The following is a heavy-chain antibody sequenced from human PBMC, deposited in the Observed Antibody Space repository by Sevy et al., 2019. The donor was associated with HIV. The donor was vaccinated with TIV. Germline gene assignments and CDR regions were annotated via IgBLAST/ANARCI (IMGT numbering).Heavy chain of an antibody. CDR3: ARGDGHNHHFDY. J-gene: IGHJ4*02. CDR1: GGTFSSYA. CDR2: IIPSFGTA. Sequence: SSVKVSCKASGGTFSSYAISWVRQAPGQGLQWMGGIIPSFGTANYARKFQGRVTITADESTSTAYRELSSLRSQDTAVYYCARGDGHNHHFDYWGQGTLVTVSS. V-gene: IGHV1-69*13.